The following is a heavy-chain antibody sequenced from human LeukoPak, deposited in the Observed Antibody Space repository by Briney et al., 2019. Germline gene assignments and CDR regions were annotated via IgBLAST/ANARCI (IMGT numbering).Heavy chain of an antibody. J-gene: IGHJ4*02. CDR2: ISDSGGSR. D-gene: IGHD3-3*01. V-gene: IGHV3-23*01. CDR3: AKDSPWKYYDSTGFSGY. Sequence: GGPLTLSCAASAFLFRSSGMSWVSQAPGKGLEWVSGISDSGGSRFYADSVKGRFTISRDNSKNTMYLQMNSLRAEDTALYYCAKDSPWKYYDSTGFSGYWGQGTLVTVSS. CDR1: AFLFRSSG.